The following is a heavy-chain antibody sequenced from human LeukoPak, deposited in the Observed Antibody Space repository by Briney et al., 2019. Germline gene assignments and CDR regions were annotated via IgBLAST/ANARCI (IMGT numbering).Heavy chain of an antibody. J-gene: IGHJ4*02. CDR3: AREWELLY. D-gene: IGHD1-26*01. V-gene: IGHV3-23*01. Sequence: GGSLRLSCAASGFTLSSYAMNWVRQAPGKGLEWVSAISGSGSAYYADSVKGRFTISRDNAKNSLYLQMNSLRAEDTAVYYCAREWELLYWGQGTLVTVSS. CDR2: ISGSGSA. CDR1: GFTLSSYA.